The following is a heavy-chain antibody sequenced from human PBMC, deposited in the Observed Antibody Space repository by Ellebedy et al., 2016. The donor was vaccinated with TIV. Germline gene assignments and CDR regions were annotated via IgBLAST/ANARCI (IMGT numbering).Heavy chain of an antibody. CDR3: AKGSFDWFLPFDY. Sequence: GESLKISCAASGFTFSSYAMNWVRQTPGKGLEWVSGISGSSGSRYYADFVEGRFTISRDNSKNTLFRQMNSLRAEDTAVYLCAKGSFDWFLPFDYWGQGTLVTVSS. D-gene: IGHD3-9*01. J-gene: IGHJ4*02. V-gene: IGHV3-23*01. CDR2: ISGSSGSR. CDR1: GFTFSSYA.